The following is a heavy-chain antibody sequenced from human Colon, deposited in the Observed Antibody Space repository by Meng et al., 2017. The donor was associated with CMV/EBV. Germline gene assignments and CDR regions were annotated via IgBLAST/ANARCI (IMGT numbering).Heavy chain of an antibody. J-gene: IGHJ4*02. V-gene: IGHV1-8*03. CDR1: GYTFTSYD. Sequence: ASVKVSCKASGYTFTSYDIKWVRQATGQGLEWMGWMNPNSGNIGYAQKFQGRVTITRNTSISTAYMELSSLRSEDTAVYYCARGLRRAAARPGQYYFDYWGQGALVTVSS. CDR3: ARGLRRAAARPGQYYFDY. D-gene: IGHD6-6*01. CDR2: MNPNSGNI.